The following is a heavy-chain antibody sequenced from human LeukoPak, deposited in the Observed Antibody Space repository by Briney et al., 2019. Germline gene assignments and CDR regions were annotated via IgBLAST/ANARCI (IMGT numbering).Heavy chain of an antibody. CDR1: GFTFSSYW. Sequence: GGSLRLSCAASGFTFSSYWMNWVRQAPGKGLEWVANIKKDGSEEFYVDSVKGRFTISRDNAKNSLYLQMNSLRAEDTAVYYCARESGFYYYYMDVWGRGTTVTVSS. J-gene: IGHJ6*03. CDR2: IKKDGSEE. CDR3: ARESGFYYYYMDV. D-gene: IGHD1-26*01. V-gene: IGHV3-7*01.